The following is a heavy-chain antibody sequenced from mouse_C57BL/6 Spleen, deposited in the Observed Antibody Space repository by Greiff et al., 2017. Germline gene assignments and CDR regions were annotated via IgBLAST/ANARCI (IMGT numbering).Heavy chain of an antibody. CDR3: ARVDYDYDWVAY. Sequence: VQRVESGAELARPGASVKLSCKASGYTFTSYGISWVKQRTGQGLEWIGEIYPRSGNTYYNEKFKGKATLTADKSSSTAYMEIRNLTSEDSAVYFCARVDYDYDWVAYWGQGTLVTVSA. V-gene: IGHV1-81*01. J-gene: IGHJ3*01. CDR1: GYTFTSYG. CDR2: IYPRSGNT. D-gene: IGHD2-4*01.